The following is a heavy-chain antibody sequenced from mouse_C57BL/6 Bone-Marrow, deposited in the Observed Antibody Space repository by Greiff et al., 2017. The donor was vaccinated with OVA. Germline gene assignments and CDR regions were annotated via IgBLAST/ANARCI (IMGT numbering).Heavy chain of an antibody. CDR2: SYPRSYNT. CDR1: GYTFTSNG. Sequence: VQLKESGAELARPGASVKLSCKALGYTFTSNGISWVTQRTGQGLEWVGESYPRSYNTYYNGKFKGKATLTTYKSSITAYMKLRNLSSEDSAVCFCAGERDLWFAYWGQGTLVTVSA. D-gene: IGHD3-3*01. CDR3: AGERDLWFAY. V-gene: IGHV1-81*01. J-gene: IGHJ3*01.